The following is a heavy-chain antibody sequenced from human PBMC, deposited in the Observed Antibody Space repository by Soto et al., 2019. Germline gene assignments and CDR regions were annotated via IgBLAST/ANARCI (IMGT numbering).Heavy chain of an antibody. V-gene: IGHV4-31*03. CDR1: GGSISSGGYY. Sequence: SETLSLTCTVSGGSISSGGYYWSWIRQHPGKGLEWIGYICYSGSTYYNPSLKSRVTISVDTSKNQFSLKLSSVTAADKAVYYCAREVLVRLQRGDYYYGMDVWGQGTTVTVSS. CDR2: ICYSGST. D-gene: IGHD2-15*01. CDR3: AREVLVRLQRGDYYYGMDV. J-gene: IGHJ6*02.